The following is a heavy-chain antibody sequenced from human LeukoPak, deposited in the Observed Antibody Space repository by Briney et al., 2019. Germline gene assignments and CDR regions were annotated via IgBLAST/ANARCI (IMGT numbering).Heavy chain of an antibody. CDR2: TYYRSKWYN. V-gene: IGHV6-1*01. D-gene: IGHD1-7*01. CDR3: ARDIAWNYEGAFDI. Sequence: SQTLSLTCAISGDSVCSNSAAWNWIRQSPSRGLEWLGRTYYRSKWYNDYAVSGKSRITINPDTSKNQFSLQLNSVTPEDTAVYYCARDIAWNYEGAFDIWGQGTMVTVSS. CDR1: GDSVCSNSAA. J-gene: IGHJ3*02.